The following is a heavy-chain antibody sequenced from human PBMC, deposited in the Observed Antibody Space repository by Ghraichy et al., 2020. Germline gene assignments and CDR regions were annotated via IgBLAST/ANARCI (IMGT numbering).Heavy chain of an antibody. D-gene: IGHD3-22*01. CDR2: INHSGST. V-gene: IGHV4-34*01. J-gene: IGHJ4*02. CDR3: ARENEYYDSSGYYYVAHFDY. CDR1: GGSFSGYY. Sequence: SETLSLTCAVYGGSFSGYYWSWIRQPPGKGLEWIGEINHSGSTNYNPSLKSRVTISVDTSKNQFSMKLSSVTAADTAVYYCARENEYYDSSGYYYVAHFDYWGQGTLVTVSS.